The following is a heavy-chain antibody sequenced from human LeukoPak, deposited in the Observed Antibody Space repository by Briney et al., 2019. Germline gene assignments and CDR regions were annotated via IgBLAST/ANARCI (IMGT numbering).Heavy chain of an antibody. Sequence: SVKVSCKASGGTFSSYAISWVRQAPGQGLEWMGGIIPIFGTANYAQKFQGRVTITADESTSTAYMEPSSLRSEDTAVYYCATGIVAAAGHYYYYGMDVWGQGTTVTVSS. D-gene: IGHD6-13*01. CDR3: ATGIVAAAGHYYYYGMDV. J-gene: IGHJ6*02. CDR1: GGTFSSYA. V-gene: IGHV1-69*13. CDR2: IIPIFGTA.